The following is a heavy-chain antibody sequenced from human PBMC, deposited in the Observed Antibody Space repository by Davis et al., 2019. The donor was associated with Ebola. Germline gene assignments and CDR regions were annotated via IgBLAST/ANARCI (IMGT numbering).Heavy chain of an antibody. CDR3: ARDLRNCSGGSCYSGWYFHL. V-gene: IGHV4-30-2*01. D-gene: IGHD2-15*01. CDR2: IYLSGIT. CDR1: GASISSAGYS. Sequence: MPSETLSLTCAVSGASISSAGYSWSWIRQPPGKGLEWIGYIYLSGITYYRPSLKSRVAISMDRSKNQFSLNLSSVTAADTAVYYCARDLRNCSGGSCYSGWYFHLWGRGTLVTVSS. J-gene: IGHJ2*01.